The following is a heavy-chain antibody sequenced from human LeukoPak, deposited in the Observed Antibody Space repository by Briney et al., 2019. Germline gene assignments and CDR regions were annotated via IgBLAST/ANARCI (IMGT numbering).Heavy chain of an antibody. J-gene: IGHJ5*02. Sequence: ASVKVSCKASGYTFTGCYMHWVRQAPGQGLEWMGWINPSSGGTNYAQKFQGRVTMTRDTSISTAYMELSRLRSDDTAVYYCAKLMRALLWFDPWGQGTLVTVSS. CDR2: INPSSGGT. V-gene: IGHV1-2*02. D-gene: IGHD2/OR15-2a*01. CDR3: AKLMRALLWFDP. CDR1: GYTFTGCY.